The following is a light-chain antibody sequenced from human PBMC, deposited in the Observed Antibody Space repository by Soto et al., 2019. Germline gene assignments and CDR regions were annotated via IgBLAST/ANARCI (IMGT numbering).Light chain of an antibody. CDR3: QQYHSYWP. CDR1: QNIRSR. V-gene: IGKV1-5*01. CDR2: DAS. J-gene: IGKJ1*01. Sequence: IEESQCPTSRSASVGKRVTITRRASQNIRSRLAWFQQKPGKAPKLLIYDASSLESGVPQRFSGSGSGTEFTLTISSLQTDDFSSYYCQQYHSYWPFGQGTKVDIK.